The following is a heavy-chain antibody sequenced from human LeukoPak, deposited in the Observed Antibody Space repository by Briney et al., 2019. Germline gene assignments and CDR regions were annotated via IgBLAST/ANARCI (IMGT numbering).Heavy chain of an antibody. Sequence: SEILSLTCAVYGGSFSGYYWSWIRQPPGKGLEWIGEINHSGSTNYNPSLKSRVTISVDTSKNQFSMKLSSVTAADTAVYYCARAHIVVVVAASPDWFDPWGQGTLVTVSS. CDR2: INHSGST. CDR1: GGSFSGYY. CDR3: ARAHIVVVVAASPDWFDP. J-gene: IGHJ5*02. D-gene: IGHD2-15*01. V-gene: IGHV4-34*01.